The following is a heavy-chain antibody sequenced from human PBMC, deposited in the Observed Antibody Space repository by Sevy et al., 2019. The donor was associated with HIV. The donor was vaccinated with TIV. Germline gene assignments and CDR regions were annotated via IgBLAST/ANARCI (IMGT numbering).Heavy chain of an antibody. V-gene: IGHV3-30*02. CDR2: IRYDGSNK. Sequence: RGSLRLSCAASGFTFSSYGMHWVRQAPGKGLEWVAFIRYDGSNKYYAHSVKGRFTISRDNSKNTLYLQMNSLRAEDTAVYYCAKDSEGSITMIVVVPFDYWGQGTLVTVSS. J-gene: IGHJ4*02. D-gene: IGHD3-22*01. CDR1: GFTFSSYG. CDR3: AKDSEGSITMIVVVPFDY.